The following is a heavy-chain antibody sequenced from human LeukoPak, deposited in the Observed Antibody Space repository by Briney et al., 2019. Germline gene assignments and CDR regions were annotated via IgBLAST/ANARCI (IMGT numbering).Heavy chain of an antibody. CDR3: ARDGVEFYNWFDP. D-gene: IGHD2-21*01. CDR2: INSDGSST. Sequence: GGSLRLSCAASGFTFSNYWMHWVRQAPGKGLVWVSRINSDGSSTTYADSVKGRFTISRDNAKNTLYLQMNSLRAEDTAVYYCARDGVEFYNWFDPWGQGTLVTVSS. CDR1: GFTFSNYW. V-gene: IGHV3-74*01. J-gene: IGHJ5*02.